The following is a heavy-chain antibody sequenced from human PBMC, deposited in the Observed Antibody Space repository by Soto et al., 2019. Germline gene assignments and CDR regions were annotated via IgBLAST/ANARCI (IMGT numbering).Heavy chain of an antibody. CDR3: ARGGATYGDYFLTVNYYYGMDV. Sequence: ASVKVSCKASRYTFTSYYMHWVRQAPGQGLEWMGIINPSGGSTSYAQKFQGRVTMTRDTSTSTVYMELSSLRSEDTAVYYCARGGATYGDYFLTVNYYYGMDVWGQGTTVTVSS. CDR2: INPSGGST. CDR1: RYTFTSYY. D-gene: IGHD4-17*01. V-gene: IGHV1-46*01. J-gene: IGHJ6*02.